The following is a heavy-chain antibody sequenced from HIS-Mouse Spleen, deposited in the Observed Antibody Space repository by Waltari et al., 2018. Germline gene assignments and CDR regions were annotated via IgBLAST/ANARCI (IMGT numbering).Heavy chain of an antibody. CDR3: YSSSSFDY. Sequence: QVQLQQWGAGLLKPSATLSLTCAVYGASFRGYYWSWIRQPPGKGLEWIGEINHSGSTNYNPSLKSRVTISVDTSKNQFSLKLSSVTAADTCARAGYSSSSFDYWGQGTLVTVSS. J-gene: IGHJ4*02. CDR1: GASFRGYY. CDR2: INHSGST. V-gene: IGHV4-34*01. D-gene: IGHD6-6*01.